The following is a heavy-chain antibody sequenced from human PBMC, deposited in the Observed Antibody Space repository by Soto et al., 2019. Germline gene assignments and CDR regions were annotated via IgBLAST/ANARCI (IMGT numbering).Heavy chain of an antibody. CDR2: IYHSANT. V-gene: IGHV4-30-2*01. Sequence: SSETLSLTCAVSGGSISSGGYSWGWIRQPPGKGLEWIGYIYHSANTYYNPSLKSRVTISVDRSKNQFSLKLSSVTAADTAVYYCARVPDYRGQGTLVTVSS. J-gene: IGHJ4*02. CDR3: ARVPDY. CDR1: GGSISSGGYS.